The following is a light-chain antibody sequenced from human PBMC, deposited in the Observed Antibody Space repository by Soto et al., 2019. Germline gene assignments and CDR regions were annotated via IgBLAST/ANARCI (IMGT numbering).Light chain of an antibody. V-gene: IGLV2-14*01. CDR1: SSDVGGYNY. CDR3: SSYTSSSTLRV. CDR2: EVS. J-gene: IGLJ2*01. Sequence: QSALTQPASVSVSPGQSITISCTGTSSDVGGYNYVSWYQQHPGKAPKLMIYEVSNRPSGVSNRFSGSKSGNTASLTISGLQAEDEADYYCSSYTSSSTLRVFGGGTQLTVL.